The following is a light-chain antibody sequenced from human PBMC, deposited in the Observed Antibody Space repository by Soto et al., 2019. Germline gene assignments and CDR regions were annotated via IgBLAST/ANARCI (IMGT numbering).Light chain of an antibody. V-gene: IGLV2-14*01. CDR1: SSDVGGYNY. Sequence: QSVLTQPASVSGSPGQSITISCTGTSSDVGGYNYVSWYQQHPGKAPKLMIYDVSNRPSGVSNRFSGSKSGNTASLTISGLPAEDEADYFCSSYTSISAPSAVFCGGTQLTVL. CDR2: DVS. CDR3: SSYTSISAPSAV. J-gene: IGLJ7*01.